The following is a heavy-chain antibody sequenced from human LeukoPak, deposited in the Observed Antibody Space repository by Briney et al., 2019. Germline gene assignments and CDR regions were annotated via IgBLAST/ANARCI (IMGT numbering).Heavy chain of an antibody. D-gene: IGHD6-25*01. J-gene: IGHJ4*02. CDR3: AKTPGQRRPSECDY. Sequence: GGSLRLSCAASGFTFSSYGMHWVRQAPGKGLEWVAVISHDGSNVYYGDSVKGRFTISRDNPKNTLYLQMNSLRAEDTAVYYCAKTPGQRRPSECDYWGQGTLVTVSS. CDR2: ISHDGSNV. V-gene: IGHV3-30*18. CDR1: GFTFSSYG.